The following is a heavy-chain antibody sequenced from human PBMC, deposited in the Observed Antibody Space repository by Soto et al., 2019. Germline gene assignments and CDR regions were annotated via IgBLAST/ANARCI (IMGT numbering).Heavy chain of an antibody. CDR2: IVPIFGTP. V-gene: IGHV1-69*15. Sequence: QVQLVQSGAEVKKPGSSVKVSCTGSGGLFNSYAVSWVRQAPGHGLEWMGRIVPIFGTPNYAQKFQGRVTITADESTSTAYMELSSLRSEYTAMYYCARAKAGTDYHQGMDVWGQGTTVIVSS. CDR1: GGLFNSYA. D-gene: IGHD6-13*01. CDR3: ARAKAGTDYHQGMDV. J-gene: IGHJ6*02.